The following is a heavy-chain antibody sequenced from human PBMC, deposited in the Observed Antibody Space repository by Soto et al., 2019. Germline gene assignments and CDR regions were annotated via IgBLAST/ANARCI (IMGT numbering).Heavy chain of an antibody. CDR2: IKSKTDGGTT. D-gene: IGHD3-22*01. CDR3: TTDRLYYYDSSGYYYLFDY. Sequence: GGSLRLSCAASGFTFSNAWMNWVRQAPGKGLEWVGRIKSKTDGGTTDYAAPVKGRFTISRDDSKNTLYLQMNSLKTEDTAVYYCTTDRLYYYDSSGYYYLFDYWGQGTLVTVSS. J-gene: IGHJ4*02. V-gene: IGHV3-15*07. CDR1: GFTFSNAW.